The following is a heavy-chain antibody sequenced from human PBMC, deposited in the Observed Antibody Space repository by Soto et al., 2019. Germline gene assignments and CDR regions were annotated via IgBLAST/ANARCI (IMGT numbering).Heavy chain of an antibody. V-gene: IGHV1-69*10. CDR1: GGTFSSYT. CDR3: AREDDYGEADY. D-gene: IGHD4-17*01. Sequence: GASVKVSCKASGGTFSSYTISWVRQAPGQGLEWMGGIIPILGIANYAQKFQGRVTITADKSTSTAYMELSSLRSEDTAVYYCAREDDYGEADYWGQGTLVTVSS. J-gene: IGHJ4*02. CDR2: IIPILGIA.